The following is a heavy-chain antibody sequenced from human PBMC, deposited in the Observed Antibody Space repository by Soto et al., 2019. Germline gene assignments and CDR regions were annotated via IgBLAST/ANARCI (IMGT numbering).Heavy chain of an antibody. D-gene: IGHD3-10*01. CDR1: GDSVSSGSSH. Sequence: SETLSLTCTVSGDSVSSGSSHWNWIRQPPGKGLEWIGYIYSSGSTSYNPSLKSRVTISVDTSKNQFSLKLRSVTAADTAVYYCASLINAAFDVRGQRTPVTVSS. V-gene: IGHV4-61*01. J-gene: IGHJ4*02. CDR3: ASLINAAFDV. CDR2: IYSSGST.